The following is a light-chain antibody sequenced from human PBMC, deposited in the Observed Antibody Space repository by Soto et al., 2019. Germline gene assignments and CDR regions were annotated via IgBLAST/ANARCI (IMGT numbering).Light chain of an antibody. V-gene: IGKV3-20*01. CDR3: QQYGSSPWT. CDR2: GAS. J-gene: IGKJ1*01. Sequence: EIVLTQSPGTLSLSPGERATLSCRASQSVSSSFLAWYQQKPGQAPRLLIYGASSRATGIPDRFSGSGSGTDFTLNNSRLEPEDFAGYYCQQYGSSPWTFGEGTKVEVK. CDR1: QSVSSSF.